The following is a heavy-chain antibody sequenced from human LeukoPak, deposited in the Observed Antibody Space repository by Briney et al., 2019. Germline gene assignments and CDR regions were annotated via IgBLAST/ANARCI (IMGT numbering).Heavy chain of an antibody. Sequence: PSETLSLTCAVSGGSISSGGYSWSWIRQPPGKGLEWIGYIYHSGSTYYNPSLKSRVTISVDRSKNQFSLKLSSVTAADTAVYYCARSGSSSAHDAFDIWGQGTMVTVSS. CDR3: ARSGSSSAHDAFDI. CDR2: IYHSGST. D-gene: IGHD6-6*01. J-gene: IGHJ3*02. V-gene: IGHV4-30-2*01. CDR1: GGSISSGGYS.